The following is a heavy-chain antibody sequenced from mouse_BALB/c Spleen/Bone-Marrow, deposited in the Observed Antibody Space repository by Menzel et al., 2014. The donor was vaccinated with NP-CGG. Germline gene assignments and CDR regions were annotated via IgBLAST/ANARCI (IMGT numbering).Heavy chain of an antibody. D-gene: IGHD2-4*01. V-gene: IGHV14-3*02. J-gene: IGHJ2*01. CDR3: ASYDYGYYFDY. CDR2: IDPANGNT. CDR1: GFNIKDTY. Sequence: EVQRVESGAELVKPGASVKLSCTASGFNIKDTYMHWVKQRPEQGLEWIGRIDPANGNTKYDPKFQGNATITADTSSNTAYLQLSSLTSEDTAVYYCASYDYGYYFDYWGQGTTLTVSS.